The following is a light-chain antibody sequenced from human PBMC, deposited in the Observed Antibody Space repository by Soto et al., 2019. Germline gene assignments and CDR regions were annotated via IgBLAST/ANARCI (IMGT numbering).Light chain of an antibody. CDR2: DAS. CDR3: QQRTNWPPRPT. CDR1: QSISNY. V-gene: IGKV3-11*01. Sequence: EIVLTQSPATLSLSPGERATLSCRASQSISNYLAWYQHKRGQPPRLLIFDASNRATGIPARFSGSGSGTDFTLTISSLEPEDFAVYHCQQRTNWPPRPTFGQGTRLEIK. J-gene: IGKJ5*01.